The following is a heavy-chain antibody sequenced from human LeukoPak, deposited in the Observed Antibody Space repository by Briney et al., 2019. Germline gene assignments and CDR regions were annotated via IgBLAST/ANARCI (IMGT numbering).Heavy chain of an antibody. CDR2: IIPIFGTA. D-gene: IGHD3-3*01. V-gene: IGHV1-69*13. CDR3: ARAFHYDFWSGYYGFDY. J-gene: IGHJ4*02. CDR1: GGTFSSYA. Sequence: SVKVSCKASGGTFSSYAISWVRQAPGQGLEWMGGIIPIFGTANYAQKFQGRVTITADESTSTAYMELSSLRSEDTAVYYCARAFHYDFWSGYYGFDYWGQGTLVTVSS.